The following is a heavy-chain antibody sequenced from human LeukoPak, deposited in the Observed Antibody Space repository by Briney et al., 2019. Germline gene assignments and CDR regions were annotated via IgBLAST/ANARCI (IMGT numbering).Heavy chain of an antibody. CDR3: ARARYCSSTSCYALINYYYMDV. CDR2: INHSGST. V-gene: IGHV4-34*01. CDR1: GGSFSGYY. D-gene: IGHD2-2*01. J-gene: IGHJ6*03. Sequence: SETLSLTRAVYGGSFSGYYWSWIRQPPGKGLEWIGEINHSGSTNYNPSLKSRVTISVDTSKNQFSLKLSSVTAADTAVYYCARARYCSSTSCYALINYYYMDVWGKGTTVTVSS.